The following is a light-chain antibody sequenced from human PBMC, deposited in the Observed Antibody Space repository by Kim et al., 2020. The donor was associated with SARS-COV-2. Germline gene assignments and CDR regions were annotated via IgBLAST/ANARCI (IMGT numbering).Light chain of an antibody. CDR3: YSAADNNWL. Sequence: SYELTQPSSVSVSPGQTARITCSGDVLAKRYARWFQQKPGQAPLLVIYKDSKRPSGIPERFSGSSSGTTVTLTISGAQVEDEADYYCYSAADNNWLFGGGNQLTVL. CDR2: KDS. J-gene: IGLJ3*02. CDR1: VLAKRY. V-gene: IGLV3-27*01.